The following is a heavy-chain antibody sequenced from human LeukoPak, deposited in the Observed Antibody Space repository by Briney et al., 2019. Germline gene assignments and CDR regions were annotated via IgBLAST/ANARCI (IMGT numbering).Heavy chain of an antibody. V-gene: IGHV3-15*04. Sequence: PGGSLRLSCAAAGFIISNAWMTWVRQAPGKGLEWVGRIESKNDGGTIDYAAPVKGRFSFSRDDSKNTLYLQMNSLKTRGTGVYFCSKFLGNYYHFFYPWGQGTLVTVSS. CDR3: SKFLGNYYHFFYP. J-gene: IGHJ5*02. CDR1: GFIISNAW. D-gene: IGHD3-10*01. CDR2: IESKNDGGTI.